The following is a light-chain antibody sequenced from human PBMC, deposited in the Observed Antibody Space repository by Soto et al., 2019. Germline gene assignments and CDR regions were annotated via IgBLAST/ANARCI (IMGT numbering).Light chain of an antibody. V-gene: IGLV6-57*04. CDR1: SGSIASNY. CDR2: EDN. J-gene: IGLJ2*01. Sequence: NFMLTQPHSVSESPGKTVTISCTRSSGSIASNYVQWYQQRLGSAPTTVIYEDNQRPSGVPDRFSGSIDSSSNAASLTISGLKTEDEADYYCQSYDSSIVLFGGGTKLTVL. CDR3: QSYDSSIVL.